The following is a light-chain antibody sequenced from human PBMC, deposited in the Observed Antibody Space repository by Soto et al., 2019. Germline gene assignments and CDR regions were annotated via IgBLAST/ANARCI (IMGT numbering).Light chain of an antibody. Sequence: QSVLTQPASVSGSPGQSITISCTGTSSDVGDYNYVSWYQQHPGKAPKLMIFDVSNRPSGVSNRFSGSKSGKTASLTISGLQAEDEADYYCGSYTSSSTRVFGTGTKVTVL. CDR1: SSDVGDYNY. CDR2: DVS. CDR3: GSYTSSSTRV. V-gene: IGLV2-14*01. J-gene: IGLJ1*01.